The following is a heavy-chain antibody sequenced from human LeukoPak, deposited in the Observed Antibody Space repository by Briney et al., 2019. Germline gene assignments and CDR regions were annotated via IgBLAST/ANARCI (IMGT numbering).Heavy chain of an antibody. Sequence: GGSLRLSCAASGFTFSSYWMSWVRQAPGKGQEWVANIKQDGSEKYYVDSVKGRFTISRDNAKNSLYLQMNSLRADDTAVYYCASDRAYSQFDYWGQGTLVTVSS. J-gene: IGHJ4*02. CDR3: ASDRAYSQFDY. V-gene: IGHV3-7*01. CDR1: GFTFSSYW. CDR2: IKQDGSEK. D-gene: IGHD2-15*01.